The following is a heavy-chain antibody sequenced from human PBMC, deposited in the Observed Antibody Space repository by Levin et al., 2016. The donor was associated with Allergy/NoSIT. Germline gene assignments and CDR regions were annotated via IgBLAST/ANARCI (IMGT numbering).Heavy chain of an antibody. Sequence: GESLKISCAGSGFTFSSYAMSWVRQAPGKGLEWVSALSGSGGSTYYADSVKGRFTISRDNSKNTLYLQMNSLRAEDTAVYYCAKDGVSSGWYRTYYFDYWGQGTLVTVSS. D-gene: IGHD6-19*01. CDR3: AKDGVSSGWYRTYYFDY. J-gene: IGHJ4*02. CDR2: LSGSGGST. CDR1: GFTFSSYA. V-gene: IGHV3-23*01.